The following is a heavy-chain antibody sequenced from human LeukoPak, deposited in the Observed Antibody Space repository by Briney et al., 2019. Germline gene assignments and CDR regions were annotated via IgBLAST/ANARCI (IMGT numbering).Heavy chain of an antibody. CDR2: IYPSGST. CDR3: ARGGGSGSYFYAGEVDY. V-gene: IGHV4-4*02. D-gene: IGHD3-10*01. J-gene: IGHJ4*02. Sequence: SETLSLTCTASGGSISSSSLWSWVRQPPGKGLEWFGEIYPSGSTDYNPSLKSRVTISVDTSKNQFSLKLSSVTAADTAVYYCARGGGSGSYFYAGEVDYWGQGTLVTVSS. CDR1: GGSISSSSL.